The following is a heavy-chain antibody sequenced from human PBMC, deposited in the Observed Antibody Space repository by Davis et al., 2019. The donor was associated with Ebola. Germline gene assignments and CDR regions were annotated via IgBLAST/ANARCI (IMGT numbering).Heavy chain of an antibody. V-gene: IGHV4-34*01. Sequence: PSETLSLTCAVYGGSFSGYYWSWIRQPPGKGLEWIGEIKHSGRTNYNPSLKSRVTISVNTSKNQFFLILNSVTAADTAVYYCARGYGDLLDYWGQGTLVTVSS. J-gene: IGHJ4*02. CDR2: IKHSGRT. CDR1: GGSFSGYY. CDR3: ARGYGDLLDY. D-gene: IGHD4-17*01.